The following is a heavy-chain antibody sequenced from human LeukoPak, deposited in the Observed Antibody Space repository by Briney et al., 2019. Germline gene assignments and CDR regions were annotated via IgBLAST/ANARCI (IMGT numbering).Heavy chain of an antibody. CDR3: TRVDGSPDY. J-gene: IGHJ4*02. D-gene: IGHD2-15*01. CDR2: INLKSGNT. CDR1: GYTFTRYD. Sequence: ASVKVSFTASGYTFTRYDINWVRQATGQGLEWMGWINLKSGNTGHAQKFQGRVTITRDTSISTVYLELSSLRSEDTALYFCTRVDGSPDYWGQGTLVTVSS. V-gene: IGHV1-8*03.